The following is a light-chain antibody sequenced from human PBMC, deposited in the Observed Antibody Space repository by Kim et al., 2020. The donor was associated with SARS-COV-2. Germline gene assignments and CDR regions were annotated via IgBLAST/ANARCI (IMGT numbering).Light chain of an antibody. CDR1: SSDVGRYNF. V-gene: IGLV2-14*03. J-gene: IGLJ1*01. Sequence: GQSITISCTGTSSDVGRYNFVSWYQQHPGKVPKLMIYDVINRPSGVSNRFSGSKSGNTASLTISGLQAEDEADYYCGSYTSSNTYVFGTGTKVTVL. CDR2: DVI. CDR3: GSYTSSNTYV.